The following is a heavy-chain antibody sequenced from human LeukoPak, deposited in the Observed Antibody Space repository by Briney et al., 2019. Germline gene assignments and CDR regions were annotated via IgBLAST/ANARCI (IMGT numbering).Heavy chain of an antibody. V-gene: IGHV1-18*01. CDR1: GYTFTSYG. Sequence: ASVKVSCKASGYTFTSYGISWVRQAPGQGLEWMGWISAYNGNTNYAQKLQGRVTMTTDTSTSTAYMELRSLRSDDTAVYYCAREYYYGSGSHPAPYYYYYYMDVWGKGTTVTISS. CDR2: ISAYNGNT. J-gene: IGHJ6*03. D-gene: IGHD3-10*01. CDR3: AREYYYGSGSHPAPYYYYYYMDV.